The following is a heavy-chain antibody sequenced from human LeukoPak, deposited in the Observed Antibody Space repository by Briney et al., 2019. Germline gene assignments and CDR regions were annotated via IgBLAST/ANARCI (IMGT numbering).Heavy chain of an antibody. CDR3: ARESLWFGELGVNSCHYYGMDV. J-gene: IGHJ6*02. D-gene: IGHD3-10*01. V-gene: IGHV1-18*01. Sequence: ASVKVSCKASGYTFTSYGISWVRQAPGQGLEWMGWISAYNGNTNYAQKLQGRVTMTTDTSTSTAYMELRSLRSDDTAVYYCARESLWFGELGVNSCHYYGMDVWGQGTTVTVSS. CDR2: ISAYNGNT. CDR1: GYTFTSYG.